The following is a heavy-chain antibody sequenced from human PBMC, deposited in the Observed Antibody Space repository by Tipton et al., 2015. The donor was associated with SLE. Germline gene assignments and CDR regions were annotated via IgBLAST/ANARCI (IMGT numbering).Heavy chain of an antibody. J-gene: IGHJ4*02. V-gene: IGHV4-34*01. CDR1: GGSFSGYY. CDR3: ARDCSGGSCPDY. CDR2: INHSGST. Sequence: TLSLTCAVYGGSFSGYYWSWIRQPPGKGLEWIGEINHSGSTNYNPSHKSRVTISVDTSKNQFSLKLSSVTAADTAVYYCARDCSGGSCPDYWGQGTLVTVSS. D-gene: IGHD2-15*01.